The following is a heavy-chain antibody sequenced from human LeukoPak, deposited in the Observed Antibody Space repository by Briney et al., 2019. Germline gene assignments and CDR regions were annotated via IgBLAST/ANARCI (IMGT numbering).Heavy chain of an antibody. D-gene: IGHD4-17*01. J-gene: IGHJ2*01. V-gene: IGHV3-74*01. Sequence: PGGSLRLSCAASGVTFSGYWLHWVRQVPGKGLVWVSHITGDGSSNTYADFVKGRFTISGDNAKNTVFLQMLRLGAEDTAVYYCARDTGWYFVLWGRGTLVTVSS. CDR2: ITGDGSSN. CDR1: GVTFSGYW. CDR3: ARDTGWYFVL.